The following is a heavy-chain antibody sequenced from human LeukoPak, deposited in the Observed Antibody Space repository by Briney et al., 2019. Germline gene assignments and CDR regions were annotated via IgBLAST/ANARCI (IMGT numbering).Heavy chain of an antibody. CDR1: GFTFNTYA. V-gene: IGHV3-23*01. Sequence: PGGSLRPSCAASGFTFNTYAVNWVRQAPGKGLEWVSAISTNGGRTYYADSVKGRFTISRDNSKNTLYLQMNGLRGEDTAVYYFAKGRNGDNVAEAADIWGQGTMVTVSS. D-gene: IGHD4-17*01. CDR2: ISTNGGRT. J-gene: IGHJ3*02. CDR3: AKGRNGDNVAEAADI.